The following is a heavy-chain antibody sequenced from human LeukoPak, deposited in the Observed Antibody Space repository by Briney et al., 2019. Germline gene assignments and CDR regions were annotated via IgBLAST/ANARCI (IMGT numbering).Heavy chain of an antibody. CDR1: GFTFSSYS. V-gene: IGHV3-21*04. Sequence: GGSLRLSCAASGFTFSSYSMNWVRQAPGKGLEWVSSISSSSSYIYYADSVKGRFTISRDNAKNSLYLQMNSLRAEDTALYYCAKGPTYYYDSSGSMDYWGQGTLVTVSS. D-gene: IGHD3-22*01. CDR2: ISSSSSYI. CDR3: AKGPTYYYDSSGSMDY. J-gene: IGHJ4*02.